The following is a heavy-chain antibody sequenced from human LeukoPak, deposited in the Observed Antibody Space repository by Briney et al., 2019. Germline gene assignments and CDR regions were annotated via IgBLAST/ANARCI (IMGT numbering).Heavy chain of an antibody. V-gene: IGHV3-21*04. CDR3: ARDGRLLWFGELEYFDY. D-gene: IGHD3-10*01. Sequence: GGSLRLSCAASGLTFSSYSMNWVRQAPGKGLEWVSSISSSSSYIYYADSVKGRFTISRDNAKNSLYLQMNSLRAEDTAVYYCARDGRLLWFGELEYFDYWGQGTLVTVSS. J-gene: IGHJ4*02. CDR2: ISSSSSYI. CDR1: GLTFSSYS.